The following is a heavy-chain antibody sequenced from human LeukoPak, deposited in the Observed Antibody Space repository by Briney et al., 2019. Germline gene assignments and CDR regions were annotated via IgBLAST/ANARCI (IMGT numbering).Heavy chain of an antibody. CDR1: GFTFSSYV. J-gene: IGHJ4*02. CDR2: ISYDGSNK. Sequence: PGRSLRLSCAASGFTFSSYVMRWVRQAPGKGLEWVAVISYDGSNKYYADSVKGRFTISRDNSKNTLYLQMNSLRAEDTAVYYCARDVDIVATITLDYWGQGTLVTVSS. CDR3: ARDVDIVATITLDY. V-gene: IGHV3-30-3*01. D-gene: IGHD5-12*01.